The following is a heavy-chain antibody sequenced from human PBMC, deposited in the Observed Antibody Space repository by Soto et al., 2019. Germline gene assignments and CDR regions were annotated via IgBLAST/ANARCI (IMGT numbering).Heavy chain of an antibody. CDR3: VRARPGTYYADGLDP. CDR1: GYTFTNFD. V-gene: IGHV1-8*01. Sequence: ASVKVSCKASGYTFTNFDINWVRQATGQGLEWMGWMNPYSSNTGYAQRFQGRVTMTRDTSINTAYMEMSSLRSDDTAVYYCVRARPGTYYADGLDPWGQGTLVTVSS. CDR2: MNPYSSNT. J-gene: IGHJ5*02. D-gene: IGHD3-3*01.